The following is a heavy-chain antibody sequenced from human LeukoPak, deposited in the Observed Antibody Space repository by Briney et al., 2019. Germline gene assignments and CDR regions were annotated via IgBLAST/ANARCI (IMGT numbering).Heavy chain of an antibody. CDR2: ISKDGSTT. CDR3: ARGASSGYRIDC. V-gene: IGHV3-74*01. J-gene: IGHJ4*02. D-gene: IGHD5-18*01. Sequence: PGGSLRLSCAASGFTFNNYWMHWVRQAPGKGLVWVSRISKDGSTTNYADSVKGRFTISRDNAKNTLYLQMNSLTAEDTALYYCARGASSGYRIDCWGQGTLVTVSS. CDR1: GFTFNNYW.